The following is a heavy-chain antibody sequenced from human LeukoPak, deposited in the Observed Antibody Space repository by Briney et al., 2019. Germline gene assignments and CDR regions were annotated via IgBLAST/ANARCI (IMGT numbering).Heavy chain of an antibody. CDR1: GGTFSSYA. Sequence: SVTVSCKASGGTFSSYAISWVRQAPGQGLEWMGGIIPIFSTTTYAQKFQGRVTVTADESTSTAYMELSSLRSEDTAVYYCAKGIKNYDILTDYYGPLKDDVKDVWGEGTTVIVSS. J-gene: IGHJ6*04. V-gene: IGHV1-69*13. D-gene: IGHD3-9*01. CDR2: IIPIFSTT. CDR3: AKGIKNYDILTDYYGPLKDDVKDV.